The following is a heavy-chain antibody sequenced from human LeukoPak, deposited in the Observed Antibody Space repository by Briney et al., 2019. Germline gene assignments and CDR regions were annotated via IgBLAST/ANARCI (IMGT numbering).Heavy chain of an antibody. CDR1: GYSFTSYW. V-gene: IGHV5-51*01. CDR2: IYPGDSDT. D-gene: IGHD6-13*01. CDR3: ARHGYSSSWYDYYYMDV. Sequence: GESLKISCKGSGYSFTSYWIGWVRQMPGKGLQWMGIIYPGDSDTRYSPSFQGQVTISADKSISTAYLQWSSLKASDTAMYYCARHGYSSSWYDYYYMDVWGKGTMVTVSS. J-gene: IGHJ6*03.